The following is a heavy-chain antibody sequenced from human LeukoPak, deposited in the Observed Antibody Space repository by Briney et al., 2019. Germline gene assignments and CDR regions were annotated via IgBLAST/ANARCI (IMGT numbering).Heavy chain of an antibody. CDR1: GFTFSDFY. Sequence: KPGGSLRLSCAASGFTFSDFYMSRIRQAPGKGPEWVSYISGSSTYTNYADSVKGRFTISRDNAKKSLYLQMNSLRAEDTAVYYCARSITIEDAFDIWGQGTMVTVSS. D-gene: IGHD3-3*01. CDR2: ISGSSTYT. CDR3: ARSITIEDAFDI. J-gene: IGHJ3*02. V-gene: IGHV3-11*03.